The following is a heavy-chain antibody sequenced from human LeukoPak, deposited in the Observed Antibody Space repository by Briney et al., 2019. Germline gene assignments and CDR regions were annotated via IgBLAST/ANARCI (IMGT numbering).Heavy chain of an antibody. V-gene: IGHV3-49*04. CDR3: TRDYDFWSGEDY. CDR1: GFTFGDYA. Sequence: GGSLRLSCTASGFTFGDYAMSWVRQAPGKGLEWVGFIRSKAYGGTTEYAASVKGRFTISRDDSKSIAYLQMNSPKTEDTAVYYCTRDYDFWSGEDYWGQGTLVTVSS. CDR2: IRSKAYGGTT. J-gene: IGHJ4*02. D-gene: IGHD3-3*01.